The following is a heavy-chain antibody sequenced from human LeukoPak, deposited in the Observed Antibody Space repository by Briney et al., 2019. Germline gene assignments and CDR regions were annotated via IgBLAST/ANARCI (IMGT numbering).Heavy chain of an antibody. D-gene: IGHD3-16*01. Sequence: SKTLSVACTVTGGSISSYYWNWVRQPQGEGLEWIGYVYISGSTNFNPALKSRVTISLDTSKNQSSLNLTSVTAADTAVYYCARGAPSLYYYYMDIWGKGTTVTVSS. CDR1: GGSISSYY. J-gene: IGHJ6*03. V-gene: IGHV4-4*09. CDR3: ARGAPSLYYYYMDI. CDR2: VYISGST.